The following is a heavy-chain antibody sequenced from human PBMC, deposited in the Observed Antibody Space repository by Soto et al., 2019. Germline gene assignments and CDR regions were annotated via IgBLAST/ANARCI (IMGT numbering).Heavy chain of an antibody. D-gene: IGHD2-21*01. V-gene: IGHV3-30*18. CDR2: ISYDGSYK. Sequence: GGSLRLSCTASGFAFNTYSMNWVRQAPGKGLEWVSSISYDGSYKYYADSVKGRFTISRDNSKNTLYLQMNSLRAEDTAVYYCAKETCGGDCFIPRFFDYWGQGTLVTVSS. J-gene: IGHJ4*02. CDR3: AKETCGGDCFIPRFFDY. CDR1: GFAFNTYS.